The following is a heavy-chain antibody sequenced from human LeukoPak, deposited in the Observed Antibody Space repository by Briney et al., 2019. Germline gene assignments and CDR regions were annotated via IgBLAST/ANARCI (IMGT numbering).Heavy chain of an antibody. CDR2: INANSGTT. CDR3: AKPISGGLAVTADWFHP. D-gene: IGHD6-19*01. J-gene: IGHJ5*01. Sequence: GGSLRLSCTASGFAFSVYAMSWLRQPPGKGLEWVSTINANSGTTSYAASVRGRFTISRDNSENTLYLQLNTLRADDTATYYCAKPISGGLAVTADWFHPWGQGTLVVVSS. V-gene: IGHV3-23*01. CDR1: GFAFSVYA.